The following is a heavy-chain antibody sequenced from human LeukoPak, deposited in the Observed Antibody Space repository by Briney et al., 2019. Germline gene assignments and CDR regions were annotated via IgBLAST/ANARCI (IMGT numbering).Heavy chain of an antibody. D-gene: IGHD3-10*01. Sequence: GRSLRLSCGASGFTFSSYAMHWVRQAPGKGLEWVAVISYDGSNKYYADSVKGRFTISRDNSKNALYLQMNSLRAEDTAVYYCARWYGELAAFDIRGQGTMVPVSS. CDR2: ISYDGSNK. CDR1: GFTFSSYA. CDR3: ARWYGELAAFDI. V-gene: IGHV3-30*04. J-gene: IGHJ3*02.